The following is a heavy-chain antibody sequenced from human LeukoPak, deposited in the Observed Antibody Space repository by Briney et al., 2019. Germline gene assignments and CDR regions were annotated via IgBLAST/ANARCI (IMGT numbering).Heavy chain of an antibody. Sequence: SETLSLTCTVSGGPISSGDHYWSWIRQPPGKGLEWIGYIYSSGSTYYNPSLRSRVTISLDTSQNQFSLNLRSVTAADTAVYYCARDMSSSWYGDAFDIWGQGTMVTVSS. V-gene: IGHV4-30-4*08. CDR1: GGPISSGDHY. CDR3: ARDMSSSWYGDAFDI. CDR2: IYSSGST. D-gene: IGHD6-13*01. J-gene: IGHJ3*02.